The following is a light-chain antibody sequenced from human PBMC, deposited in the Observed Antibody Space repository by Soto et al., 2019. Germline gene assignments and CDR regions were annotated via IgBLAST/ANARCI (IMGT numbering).Light chain of an antibody. J-gene: IGKJ1*01. V-gene: IGKV1-27*01. CDR3: QKYDSVPVT. CDR2: AAS. CDR1: QGIGNC. Sequence: DNQMTQSPSSLSASVGDRATITCRASQGIGNCLAWYQQKPGKVPQLLIYAASTLQSGVPSRFSGSGSGTDFTLTISSLQPADIAVYYCQKYDSVPVTFGQGTKVEIK.